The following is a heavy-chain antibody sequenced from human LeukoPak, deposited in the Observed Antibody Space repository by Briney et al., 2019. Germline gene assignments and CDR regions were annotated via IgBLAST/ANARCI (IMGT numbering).Heavy chain of an antibody. D-gene: IGHD2/OR15-2a*01. J-gene: IGHJ6*02. V-gene: IGHV3-74*01. CDR1: GFTFSSRW. CDR3: ARDISRTMDV. Sequence: GGSLRLSCVASGFTFSSRWMHWVRQAPGKGLVWVSIINTDGSTTRYADFGEGRFTISRDNARNTLYLEMNSLRVEDTAVYFCARDISRTMDVWGQGTTVTV. CDR2: INTDGSTT.